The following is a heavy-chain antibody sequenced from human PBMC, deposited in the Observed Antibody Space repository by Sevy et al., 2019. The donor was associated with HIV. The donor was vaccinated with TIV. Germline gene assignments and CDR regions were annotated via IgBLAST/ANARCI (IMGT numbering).Heavy chain of an antibody. D-gene: IGHD3-10*01. CDR1: GGSVSSGRYY. CDR3: ASGGYYCFGSYHS. Sequence: SETLSLTCTVSGGSVSSGRYYWSWIRQSPGKGLEWIGYIYYNGRANQNPSLKSRVTMSLDTSKNQVSLRLRSETTEDTAVDYCASGGYYCFGSYHSWGQGTLVTVSS. V-gene: IGHV4-61*01. J-gene: IGHJ4*02. CDR2: IYYNGRA.